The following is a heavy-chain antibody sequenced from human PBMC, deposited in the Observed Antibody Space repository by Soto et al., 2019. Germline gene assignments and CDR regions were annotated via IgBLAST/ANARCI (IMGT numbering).Heavy chain of an antibody. Sequence: SGPTLVKPTQTLTLTCTFSGFSLSTSGVGVGWIRQPPGKALEWLALIYWDDDKRYSPSLKSRLTITKDTSKNQVVLTMTNMDPVDTATYYCAHRRGRYCGGDCYSGPFDYWGQGTLVTVSS. D-gene: IGHD2-21*01. V-gene: IGHV2-5*02. J-gene: IGHJ4*02. CDR3: AHRRGRYCGGDCYSGPFDY. CDR1: GFSLSTSGVG. CDR2: IYWDDDK.